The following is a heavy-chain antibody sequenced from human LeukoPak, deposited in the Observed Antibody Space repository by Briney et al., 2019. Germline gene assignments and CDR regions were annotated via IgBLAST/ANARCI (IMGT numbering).Heavy chain of an antibody. CDR2: IIPIFGTA. CDR1: GGTFSSYT. D-gene: IGHD6-6*01. Sequence: SVKVSCKASGGTFSSYTISWVRQAPGQGLEWMGRIIPIFGTANYAQKFQGRVTITADESTSTAYMELSSLRSEDTAVYYCAFRAYSSSGWFDPWGQGTLVTVSS. CDR3: AFRAYSSSGWFDP. V-gene: IGHV1-69*15. J-gene: IGHJ5*02.